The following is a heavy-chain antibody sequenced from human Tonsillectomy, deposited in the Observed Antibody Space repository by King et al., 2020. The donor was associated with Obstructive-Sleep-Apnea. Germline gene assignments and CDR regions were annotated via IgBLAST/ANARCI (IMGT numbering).Heavy chain of an antibody. J-gene: IGHJ4*02. Sequence: VQLQQWGAGLLKPSETLSLTCVVYGGSFSGYYWRWIRHPPGKGLVWSVEINRSGSTNYNPSLKRRVTISIDTSKNHFSLQLSSVTAADTAVYYCAGAKYGSSGKFDYWGQGTLVSVSS. D-gene: IGHD6-6*01. V-gene: IGHV4-34*01. CDR3: AGAKYGSSGKFDY. CDR1: GGSFSGYY. CDR2: INRSGST.